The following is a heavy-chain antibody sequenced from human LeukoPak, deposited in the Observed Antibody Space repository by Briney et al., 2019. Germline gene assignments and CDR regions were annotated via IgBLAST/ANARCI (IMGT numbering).Heavy chain of an antibody. V-gene: IGHV4-4*07. CDR1: RGSISSYY. CDR2: IYTSGST. Sequence: SETLSLTRTLSRGSISSYYWSWIPQPAGKGLEWIGRIYTSGSTNYNPSLKSRVTMSVDTSKNQFSLKLSSVTAADTAVYYCARSTTWLQLVDYWGQGTLVTVSS. J-gene: IGHJ4*02. D-gene: IGHD6-13*01. CDR3: ARSTTWLQLVDY.